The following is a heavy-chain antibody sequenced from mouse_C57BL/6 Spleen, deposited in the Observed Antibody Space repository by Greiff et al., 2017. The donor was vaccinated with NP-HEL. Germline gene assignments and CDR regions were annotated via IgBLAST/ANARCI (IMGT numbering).Heavy chain of an antibody. D-gene: IGHD1-1*01. Sequence: DVQLVESGGGLVQPGGSLSLSCAASGFTFTDYYMSWVRQPPGKALEWLGFIRNKANGYTTEYSASVKGRFTISRDNSQSILYLQMNGLRAEDSATYYCARPSYGSSVYYAMDYWGQGTSVTVSS. CDR1: GFTFTDYY. CDR2: IRNKANGYTT. CDR3: ARPSYGSSVYYAMDY. J-gene: IGHJ4*01. V-gene: IGHV7-3*01.